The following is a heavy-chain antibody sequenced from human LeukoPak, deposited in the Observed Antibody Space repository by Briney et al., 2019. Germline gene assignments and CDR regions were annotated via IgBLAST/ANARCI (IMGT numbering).Heavy chain of an antibody. D-gene: IGHD3-10*01. J-gene: IGHJ4*02. CDR3: ARVSGLLWFGELLT. CDR1: GGSISSYY. Sequence: SETLSLTCTVSGGSISSYYWSWIRQPPGKGLEWIGYIYYSGSTNYNPSLKSRVTISVDTSKNQFSLKLSSVTAADTAVYYCARVSGLLWFGELLTWGQGTLVTVSS. V-gene: IGHV4-59*01. CDR2: IYYSGST.